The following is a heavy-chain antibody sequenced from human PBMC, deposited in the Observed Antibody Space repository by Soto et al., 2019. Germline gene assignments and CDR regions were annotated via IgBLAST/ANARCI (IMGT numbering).Heavy chain of an antibody. D-gene: IGHD5-12*01. CDR2: ISYDGSHA. J-gene: IGHJ4*02. V-gene: IGHV3-30*18. Sequence: QVQLVDSGGGVVQPGRSLRLSCAASGFTFTTYGMHWVRRAPGKGLEWVAVISYDGSHAYYADSVKGRFTISRDNSKNTLYLQINSLRAEDTAVYYCAKERTYSGASGFVYWGRGTLVTVSS. CDR1: GFTFTTYG. CDR3: AKERTYSGASGFVY.